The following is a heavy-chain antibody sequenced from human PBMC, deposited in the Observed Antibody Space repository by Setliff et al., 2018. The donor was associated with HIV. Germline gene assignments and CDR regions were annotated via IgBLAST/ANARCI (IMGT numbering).Heavy chain of an antibody. V-gene: IGHV4-39*01. D-gene: IGHD6-6*01. Sequence: PSETLSLTCTVSGGSISSNDYYWGWVRQPPGKGLEWIGGIYYTGSPFYNPSLKSRVTISVDTANNQFSLKLSSVTAADTAVYYCARGGGTSSPIDYHYYIDVWGKGTTVTVSS. CDR1: GGSISSNDYY. CDR3: ARGGGTSSPIDYHYYIDV. CDR2: IYYTGSP. J-gene: IGHJ6*03.